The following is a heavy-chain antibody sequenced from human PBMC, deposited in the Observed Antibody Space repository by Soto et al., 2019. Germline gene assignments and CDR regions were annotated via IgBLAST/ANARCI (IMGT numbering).Heavy chain of an antibody. CDR1: GGSISNYY. CDR3: ARDSLDYMDV. J-gene: IGHJ6*03. V-gene: IGHV4-59*01. Sequence: SETLSLTCTVSGGSISNYYWSWIRQPPGKGLEWIGYIYYRGSTSYNPSLKSRITISLDTSKNQFSLKLSSVTAADTAVYYCARDSLDYMDVWGKGNTVTVS. CDR2: IYYRGST.